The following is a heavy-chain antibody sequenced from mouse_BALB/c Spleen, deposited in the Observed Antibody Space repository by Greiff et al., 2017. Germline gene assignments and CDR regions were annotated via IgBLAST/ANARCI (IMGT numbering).Heavy chain of an antibody. Sequence: EVKLQESGPGLVKPSQSLSLTCTVTGYSITSDYAWNWLRQFPGNKLEWMGYISYSGSTSYNPSLKSRISITRDTSKNQFFLQLNSVTTEDTATYYSARGGPYGNYGWFAYWGQGTLVTVSA. D-gene: IGHD2-1*01. CDR1: GYSITSDYA. CDR3: ARGGPYGNYGWFAY. V-gene: IGHV3-2*02. J-gene: IGHJ3*01. CDR2: ISYSGST.